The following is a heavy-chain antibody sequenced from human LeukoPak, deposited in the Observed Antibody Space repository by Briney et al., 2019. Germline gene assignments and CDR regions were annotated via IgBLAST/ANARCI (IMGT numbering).Heavy chain of an antibody. CDR2: IYSGGST. Sequence: PGGSLRLSCAASGFTVSSNYMSWVRQAPGKGLEWVSVIYSGGSTYYADSVKGRFTISRDNSKSTLCLQMNSLRAEDTAVYYCARDIRKRLTGIAAKGLHVWGQGTLVTVSS. J-gene: IGHJ4*02. V-gene: IGHV3-66*01. CDR1: GFTVSSNY. D-gene: IGHD6-13*01. CDR3: ARDIRKRLTGIAAKGLHV.